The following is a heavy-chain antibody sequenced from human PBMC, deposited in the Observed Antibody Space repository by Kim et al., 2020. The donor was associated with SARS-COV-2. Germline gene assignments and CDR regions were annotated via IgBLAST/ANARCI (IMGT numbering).Heavy chain of an antibody. CDR3: AKDHVLRYFDWLFGSDYYYGMDV. CDR1: GFTFSSYA. V-gene: IGHV3-23*01. CDR2: ISGSGGST. J-gene: IGHJ6*02. D-gene: IGHD3-9*01. Sequence: GGSLRLSCAASGFTFSSYAMSWVRQAPGKGLEWVSAISGSGGSTYYADSVKGRFTISRDNSKNTLYLQMNSLRAEDTAVYYCAKDHVLRYFDWLFGSDYYYGMDVWGQGTTVTVSS.